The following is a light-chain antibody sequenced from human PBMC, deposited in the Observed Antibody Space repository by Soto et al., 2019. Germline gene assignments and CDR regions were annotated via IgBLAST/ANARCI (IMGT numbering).Light chain of an antibody. CDR3: QQYAGSPRT. J-gene: IGKJ1*01. CDR1: QSISSSY. Sequence: EIVLTQSPGTLSLSPGERATLSCRASQSISSSYLAWYQQKPGQAPRLLIYGASTRATGIPDRFSGSGFGTDFTLTISKVEPEDFAVYYCQQYAGSPRTFGQGTKVDI. V-gene: IGKV3-20*01. CDR2: GAS.